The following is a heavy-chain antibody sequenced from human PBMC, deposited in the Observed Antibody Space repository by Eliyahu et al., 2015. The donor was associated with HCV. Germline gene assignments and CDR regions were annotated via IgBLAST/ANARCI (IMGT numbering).Heavy chain of an antibody. CDR2: IHYSGST. J-gene: IGHJ5*02. CDR3: ASGGGGIAVAGTGGWFDP. Sequence: QVQLQESGPGLVKPSETLSLTCTVSGGSITTYYWSWXRQPPGKGLAWIGYIHYSGSTNYNPSLKSRVTISVDTSKNQFSLNLTSVTAADTAVYYCASGGGGIAVAGTGGWFDPWGQGTLVTVSS. CDR1: GGSITTYY. D-gene: IGHD6-19*01. V-gene: IGHV4-59*01.